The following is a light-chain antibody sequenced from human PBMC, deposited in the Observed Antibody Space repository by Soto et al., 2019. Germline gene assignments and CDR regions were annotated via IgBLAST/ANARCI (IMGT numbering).Light chain of an antibody. Sequence: QSALTQPPSVSAAPGQMVTISCSGSSSNIGGNSVSWYQQLPGTAPKLLIYDDDKRPSGIPDRFSGSKSGTSATLGITGFQTGDEADYYCGSWDSSLSAYVFGTGTKLTVL. J-gene: IGLJ1*01. CDR1: SSNIGGNS. V-gene: IGLV1-51*01. CDR3: GSWDSSLSAYV. CDR2: DDD.